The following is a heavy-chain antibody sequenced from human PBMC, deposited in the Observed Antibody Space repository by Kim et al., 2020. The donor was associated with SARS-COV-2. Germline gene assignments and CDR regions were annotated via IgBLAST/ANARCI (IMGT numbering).Heavy chain of an antibody. CDR2: T. D-gene: IGHD1-1*01. CDR3: ARDLNGYYFDY. V-gene: IGHV4-31*02. Sequence: TYYNPSLKSRVTISVDTSKNQFSLKLSSVTAADTAVYYCARDLNGYYFDYWGQGTLVTVSS. J-gene: IGHJ4*02.